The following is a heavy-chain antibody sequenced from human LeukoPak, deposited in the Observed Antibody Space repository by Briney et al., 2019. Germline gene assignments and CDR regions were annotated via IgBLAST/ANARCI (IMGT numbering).Heavy chain of an antibody. CDR1: GYTFTSYG. D-gene: IGHD5-18*01. CDR3: ARVGLWIQQLYGMDV. V-gene: IGHV1-18*01. CDR2: ISAYNGNT. J-gene: IGHJ6*02. Sequence: GASVKVSGKASGYTFTSYGISWVRQAPGQGLEWMGWISAYNGNTNYAQKLQGRVTVTTDTSTSTAYMELSSLRSDDTAVYYCARVGLWIQQLYGMDVWGQGTTVTVSS.